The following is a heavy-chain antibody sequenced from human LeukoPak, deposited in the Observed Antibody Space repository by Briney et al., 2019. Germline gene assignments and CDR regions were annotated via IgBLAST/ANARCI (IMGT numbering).Heavy chain of an antibody. V-gene: IGHV3-23*01. J-gene: IGHJ4*02. D-gene: IGHD5-12*01. CDR1: GFTFRSHA. Sequence: GGSLRLSCAASGFTFRSHAMSWVRQAPGKGPEWVSGISGSGGSTYYADSVKGRFTISRDNSKNTLYLQMSSLRAEDTAVYYCAKTNSGYYFDYWDQGTLVTVSS. CDR2: ISGSGGST. CDR3: AKTNSGYYFDY.